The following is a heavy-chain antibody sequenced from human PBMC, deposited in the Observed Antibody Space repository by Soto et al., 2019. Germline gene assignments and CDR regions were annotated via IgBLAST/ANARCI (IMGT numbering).Heavy chain of an antibody. CDR2: INSDGSST. CDR1: GFTFSSYW. V-gene: IGHV3-74*01. Sequence: PGGSLRLSCAASGFTFSSYWMHWVRQAPGKGLVWVSRINSDGSSTSYADSVKGRFTISRDNAKNTLYLQMNSLRAEDTAVYYCAREAQLWVNWFDPWGQGTLVTVSS. D-gene: IGHD5-18*01. CDR3: AREAQLWVNWFDP. J-gene: IGHJ5*02.